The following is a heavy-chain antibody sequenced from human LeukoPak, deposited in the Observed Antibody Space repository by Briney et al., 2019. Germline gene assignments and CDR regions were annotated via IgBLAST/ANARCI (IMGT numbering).Heavy chain of an antibody. CDR1: AFTFTSYA. CDR2: IRFDGSDK. V-gene: IGHV3-30*02. J-gene: IGHJ4*02. D-gene: IGHD6-19*01. CDR3: AKDGSGWDFDY. Sequence: GGSLRLSCAASAFTFTSYAMNWVRQAPGKGLEWVAFIRFDGSDKSYADSVKGRFTISRDNSKNTLYLQMNSLRVEDTAVYYCAKDGSGWDFDYWGRGTLVTVSS.